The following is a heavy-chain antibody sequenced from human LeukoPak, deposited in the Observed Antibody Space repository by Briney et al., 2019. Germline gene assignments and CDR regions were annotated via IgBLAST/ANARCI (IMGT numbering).Heavy chain of an antibody. V-gene: IGHV1-69*13. CDR3: ATTVAPYGMDV. Sequence: SVKVSCKASGYTFTGYYMHWVRQAPGQGLEWMGGIIPIFGTANYAQKFQGRVTITADESMSTAYMELSSLRSEDTAVYYCATTVAPYGMDVWGQGTTVTVSS. CDR2: IIPIFGTA. J-gene: IGHJ6*02. CDR1: GYTFTGYY. D-gene: IGHD5-12*01.